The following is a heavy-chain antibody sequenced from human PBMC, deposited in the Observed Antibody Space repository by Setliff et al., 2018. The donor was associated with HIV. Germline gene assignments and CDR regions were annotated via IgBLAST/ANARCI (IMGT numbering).Heavy chain of an antibody. Sequence: PGGSLRLSCAASGFTFSNAWMNWVRQAPGKGLEWVGRIKSKPDGGAIDYAAPVQGRFTISRDDSKNTLYLQMNSLKTEDTALYYCTTYNWKDGLGFDIWGQGTMVTVSS. CDR2: IKSKPDGGAI. J-gene: IGHJ3*02. V-gene: IGHV3-15*01. D-gene: IGHD1-1*01. CDR3: TTYNWKDGLGFDI. CDR1: GFTFSNAW.